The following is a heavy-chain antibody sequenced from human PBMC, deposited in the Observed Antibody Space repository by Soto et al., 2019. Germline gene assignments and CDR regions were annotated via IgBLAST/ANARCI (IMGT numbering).Heavy chain of an antibody. CDR1: GSTFDDYA. Sequence: PGGSLRLSCAASGSTFDDYAMHWVRQAPGKGLEWVSGISWNSAAIGYADSVMGRFSISRDNAKNSLYLQMNSLRAEDTALYYCAKGPYDSSGYYNFDYWGQGTLVTVSS. CDR2: ISWNSAAI. D-gene: IGHD3-22*01. CDR3: AKGPYDSSGYYNFDY. J-gene: IGHJ4*02. V-gene: IGHV3-9*01.